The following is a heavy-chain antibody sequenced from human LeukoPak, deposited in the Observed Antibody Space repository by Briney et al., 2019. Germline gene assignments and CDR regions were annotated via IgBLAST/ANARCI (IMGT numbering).Heavy chain of an antibody. J-gene: IGHJ3*02. CDR1: GYTFTSYA. CDR3: AREGSSWYENAFDI. V-gene: IGHV7-4-1*02. Sequence: ASVKVSCKASGYTFTSYAMNWVRQAPGQGLEWMGWINTNTGNPTYAQGFTGRFVFSLDTSVSTAYLQISSLKAEDTAVYYCAREGSSWYENAFDIWGQGTMVTVSS. D-gene: IGHD6-13*01. CDR2: INTNTGNP.